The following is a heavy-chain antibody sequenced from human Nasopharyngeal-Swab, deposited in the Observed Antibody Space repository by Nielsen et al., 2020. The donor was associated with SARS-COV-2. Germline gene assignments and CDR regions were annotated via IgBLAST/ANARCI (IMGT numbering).Heavy chain of an antibody. D-gene: IGHD6-13*01. V-gene: IGHV3-23*01. CDR2: INNDGSDT. CDR3: ANRRGGSWHPYCFDY. Sequence: GESLKISCAASGFTFSTYAMTWVRQAPGKGLVWVSRINNDGSDTGYADFVKGRFTVSRDNPENTLYLQMNTLRAEDTAVYYCANRRGGSWHPYCFDYWGQGTLVTVSS. J-gene: IGHJ4*02. CDR1: GFTFSTYA.